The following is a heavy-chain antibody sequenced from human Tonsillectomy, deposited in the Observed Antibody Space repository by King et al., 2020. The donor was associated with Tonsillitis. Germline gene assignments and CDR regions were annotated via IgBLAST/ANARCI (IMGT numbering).Heavy chain of an antibody. D-gene: IGHD1-26*01. V-gene: IGHV3-30*02. CDR2: IRHDGSNK. J-gene: IGHJ3*02. CDR1: GFTFSSYG. CDR3: AKDWDSGTYYGLDAFVI. Sequence: VQLVESGGGVVQPGGSLRLSCAVSGFTFSSYGIHWVRQAPGKGLDWVAFIRHDGSNKYYVDSVKGRFTISRENYKNTLYLQMNSLRAEDTAVYYCAKDWDSGTYYGLDAFVIWGQGTVVTVSS.